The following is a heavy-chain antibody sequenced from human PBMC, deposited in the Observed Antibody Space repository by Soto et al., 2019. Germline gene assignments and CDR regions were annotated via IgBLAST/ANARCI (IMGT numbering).Heavy chain of an antibody. CDR1: GGSISSGGYY. Sequence: QVQLQESGPGLVKPSQTLSLTCTVSGGSISSGGYYWRWIRQHPGKGLEWIGYIYYSGSTYYNPSLKIRVTISVDTSKNQFSLKLSSVTAADTAVYYCAREGHSSSLSGYFDPWGQGTLVTVSS. J-gene: IGHJ5*02. D-gene: IGHD6-13*01. CDR2: IYYSGST. V-gene: IGHV4-31*03. CDR3: AREGHSSSLSGYFDP.